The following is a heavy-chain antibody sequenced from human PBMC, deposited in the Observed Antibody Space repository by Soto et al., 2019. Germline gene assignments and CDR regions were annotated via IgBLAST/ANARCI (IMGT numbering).Heavy chain of an antibody. J-gene: IGHJ3*02. CDR3: AREAPCELERLSSAFDI. D-gene: IGHD1-1*01. CDR2: ISYDGSNK. Sequence: GGSLRLSCAASGFTFSSYGMHWVRQAPGKGLEWVAVISYDGSNKCYADSVKGRFTISRDNSKNTLYLQMNSLRAEDTAVYYCAREAPCELERLSSAFDIWGQGTMVTVSS. V-gene: IGHV3-30*03. CDR1: GFTFSSYG.